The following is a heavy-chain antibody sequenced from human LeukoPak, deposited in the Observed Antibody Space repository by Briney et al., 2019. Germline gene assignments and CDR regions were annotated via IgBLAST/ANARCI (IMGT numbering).Heavy chain of an antibody. CDR2: IYHSGST. V-gene: IGHV4-30-2*01. CDR1: GGSISSGGYS. J-gene: IGHJ4*02. Sequence: PSETLSLTCAVSGGSISSGGYSWSWIRQPPGKGLEWIGYIYHSGSTYYNPSLKSRVTISVDTSKNQFSLKLSSVTAADTAVYYCARDDNYYDSSGYLDYWGQGTLVTVSS. CDR3: ARDDNYYDSSGYLDY. D-gene: IGHD3-22*01.